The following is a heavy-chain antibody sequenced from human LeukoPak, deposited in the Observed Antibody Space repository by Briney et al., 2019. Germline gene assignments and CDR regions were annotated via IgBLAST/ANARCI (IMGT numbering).Heavy chain of an antibody. D-gene: IGHD2-21*01. J-gene: IGHJ4*02. Sequence: GGSLRLSCVASGFKFSHYAIHWVRQAPGKGLEWVSLGTGGSTTHYADSVRGRFNVSRDNATDTVFLQLNSLRAEDTAIYYCATEGVISETFDCWGQGVLVTVSS. CDR1: GFKFSHYA. CDR2: GTGGSTT. CDR3: ATEGVISETFDC. V-gene: IGHV3-23*01.